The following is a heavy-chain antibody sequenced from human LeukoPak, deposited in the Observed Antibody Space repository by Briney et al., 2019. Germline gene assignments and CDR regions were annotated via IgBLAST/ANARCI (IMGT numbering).Heavy chain of an antibody. CDR2: ISPNSGGT. V-gene: IGHV1-2*06. J-gene: IGHJ4*02. CDR1: GYTFTGYY. CDR3: ARLVVPAAMAMAVDY. Sequence: ASVKVSCKASGYTFTGYYMHWVRQAPGQGIEWMGRISPNSGGTNYAQKFQGRVTMTRDTSISTAYMELSRLRSDDTAVYYCARLVVPAAMAMAVDYWGQGTLVTVSS. D-gene: IGHD2-2*01.